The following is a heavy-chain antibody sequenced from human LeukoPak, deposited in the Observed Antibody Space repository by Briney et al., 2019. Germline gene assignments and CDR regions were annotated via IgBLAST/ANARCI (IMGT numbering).Heavy chain of an antibody. CDR2: IYYSGST. D-gene: IGHD3-22*01. CDR3: ARCPGSSGYDPGFDP. J-gene: IGHJ5*02. Sequence: SETLSLTCTVSGGSISSYYWSWIRQPPGKGLEWIGYIYYSGSTNYNPSLKSRVTISVDTSKNQFSLKRISVTAADTAVYSCARCPGSSGYDPGFDPWGQGTLVTVSS. V-gene: IGHV4-59*01. CDR1: GGSISSYY.